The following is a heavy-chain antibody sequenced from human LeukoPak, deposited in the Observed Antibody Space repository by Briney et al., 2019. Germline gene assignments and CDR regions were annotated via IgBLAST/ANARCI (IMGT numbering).Heavy chain of an antibody. D-gene: IGHD4-17*01. CDR1: GFTFGDYA. Sequence: GRSLRLSCTPSGFTFGDYAMSWVRQAPGKGLEWVGSIRRKGYDRTTQYAASVKGRFTISRDDSKSIAYLQMNSLKTEDTAVYYCTRHMTTVTPYYFDYWGQGTLVTVSS. CDR3: TRHMTTVTPYYFDY. J-gene: IGHJ4*02. CDR2: IRRKGYDRTT. V-gene: IGHV3-49*04.